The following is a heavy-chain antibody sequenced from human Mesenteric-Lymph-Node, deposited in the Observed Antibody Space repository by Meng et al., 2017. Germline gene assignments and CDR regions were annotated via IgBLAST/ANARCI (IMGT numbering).Heavy chain of an antibody. D-gene: IGHD5-12*01. Sequence: GESLKISCAASGFTFSSYAMSWVRQAPGKGLEWVSAISGSGGSTYYADSVKGRFTISRDNSKNTLYLQMNSLRAEDTAVYYCTTGGYRGYDYSHWGQGTLVTVSS. J-gene: IGHJ4*02. V-gene: IGHV3-23*01. CDR1: GFTFSSYA. CDR3: TTGGYRGYDYSH. CDR2: ISGSGGST.